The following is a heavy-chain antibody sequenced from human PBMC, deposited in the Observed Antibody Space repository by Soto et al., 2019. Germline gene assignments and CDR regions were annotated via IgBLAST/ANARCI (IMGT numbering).Heavy chain of an antibody. Sequence: QVQLQQWGAGPLRPLETLSLTCGASGGSFSGYYWARIRQSPGKGLEWIGEINDRGSINYNPSLKSRVSISVDTSKNHYYLNLRSVTAADTAVYYCARESHDILAGPPWVWYFDLWGRGTLVTVSS. D-gene: IGHD3-9*01. J-gene: IGHJ2*01. CDR1: GGSFSGYY. CDR2: INDRGSI. V-gene: IGHV4-34*01. CDR3: ARESHDILAGPPWVWYFDL.